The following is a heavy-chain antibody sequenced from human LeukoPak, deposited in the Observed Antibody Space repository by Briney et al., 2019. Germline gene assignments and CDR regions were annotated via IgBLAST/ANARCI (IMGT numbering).Heavy chain of an antibody. J-gene: IGHJ4*02. D-gene: IGHD3-3*01. V-gene: IGHV3-23*01. CDR2: IRGSGGST. CDR3: AKAPSPVLRFLEWLNGIDY. CDR1: GFTFSSYA. Sequence: TGGSLRLSCAASGFTFSSYAMSRVRQAPGKGLEWVSAIRGSGGSTYYADSVKGRFTISRDNSKNTLYLQMNSLRAEDTAVYYCAKAPSPVLRFLEWLNGIDYWGQGTLVTVSS.